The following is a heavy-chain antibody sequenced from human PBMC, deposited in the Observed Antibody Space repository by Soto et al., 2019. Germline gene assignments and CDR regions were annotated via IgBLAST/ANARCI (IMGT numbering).Heavy chain of an antibody. D-gene: IGHD2-2*02. CDR2: IIPFLDVT. J-gene: IGHJ4*02. CDR1: GGTFSSDG. Sequence: GASVKVSCKASGGTFSSDGMKWVRQTPGQGLEWMGRIIPFLDVTNYAQKFQGRVTITADKATSIAYLELNSLKSEDTAVYYCARSRSCTSATCYTPQPFDYWSQGALVTVSS. V-gene: IGHV1-69*04. CDR3: ARSRSCTSATCYTPQPFDY.